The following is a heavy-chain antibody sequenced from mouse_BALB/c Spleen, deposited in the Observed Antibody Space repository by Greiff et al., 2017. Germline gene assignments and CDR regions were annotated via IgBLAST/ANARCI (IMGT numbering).Heavy chain of an antibody. CDR2: ISSGGST. Sequence: EVQLVESGGGVVKPGGSLKLSCAASGFTFSTYAMSWVRQTPEKRLEWVASISSGGSTYYPDSVKGRFTISRDNARNILYLQMSSLMSEDTAMYYCANDGYYGYWGQGTTLTVSS. CDR3: ANDGYYGY. V-gene: IGHV5-6-5*01. D-gene: IGHD2-3*01. CDR1: GFTFSTYA. J-gene: IGHJ2*01.